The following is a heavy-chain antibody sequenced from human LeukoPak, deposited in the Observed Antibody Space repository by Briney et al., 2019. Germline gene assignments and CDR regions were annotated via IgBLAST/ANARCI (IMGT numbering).Heavy chain of an antibody. CDR1: GYSFTSYW. CDR2: IYPGDSDT. D-gene: IGHD3-22*01. V-gene: IGHV5-51*03. CDR3: ARPTRGISGYYGFDAFDI. J-gene: IGHJ3*02. Sequence: GKSLKISCKGSGYSFTSYWIGWVRQMPGKGLEWMGIIYPGDSDTRYSPSFQGQVTISADKSISTAYLQWSSLKASDTAMYYCARPTRGISGYYGFDAFDIWGQGTMVTVSS.